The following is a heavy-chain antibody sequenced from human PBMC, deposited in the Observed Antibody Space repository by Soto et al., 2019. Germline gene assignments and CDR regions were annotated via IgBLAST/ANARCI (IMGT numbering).Heavy chain of an antibody. V-gene: IGHV3-48*03. Sequence: PLGYRRLSCAASGFTYSRYEMNWVRQAPWKWLEWVSYISSSVNTIYYADSVKGRFTISRDNAKNSLYLQMNSLRAEDTAVYYCARGSTIIVVNNLDYWGQGTLVTVSS. CDR2: ISSSVNTI. CDR1: GFTYSRYE. CDR3: ARGSTIIVVNNLDY. D-gene: IGHD3-22*01. J-gene: IGHJ4*02.